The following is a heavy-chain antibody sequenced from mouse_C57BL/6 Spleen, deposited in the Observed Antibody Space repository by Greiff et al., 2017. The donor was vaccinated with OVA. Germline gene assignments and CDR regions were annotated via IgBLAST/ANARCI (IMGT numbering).Heavy chain of an antibody. CDR1: GYSFTDYN. J-gene: IGHJ4*01. D-gene: IGHD2-5*01. V-gene: IGHV1-39*01. CDR2: INPNYGTT. CDR3: ASYSNRHYARDD. Sequence: EVQLQQSGPELVKPGASVKISCKASGYSFTDYNMNWVKQSNGKSLEWIGVINPNYGTTSYNQKFKGKATLTVDPSYSTAYMQLNSLTSEDSAVYYCASYSNRHYARDDWGQGTPVTVAS.